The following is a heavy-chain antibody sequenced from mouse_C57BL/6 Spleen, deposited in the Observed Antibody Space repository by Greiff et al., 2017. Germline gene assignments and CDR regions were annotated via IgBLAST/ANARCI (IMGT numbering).Heavy chain of an antibody. CDR1: GFNIKDYY. V-gene: IGHV14-2*01. CDR3: ARPDYYGSSYWYFDV. Sequence: DVQLQQSGAELVKPGASVKLSCTASGFNIKDYYMHWVKQRPEQGLEWIGRIDPEDGETKYAPKFQGKATISADTSSNTAYLQLSSLASEDTAVYYWARPDYYGSSYWYFDVWGTGTTVTVSS. J-gene: IGHJ1*03. D-gene: IGHD1-1*01. CDR2: IDPEDGET.